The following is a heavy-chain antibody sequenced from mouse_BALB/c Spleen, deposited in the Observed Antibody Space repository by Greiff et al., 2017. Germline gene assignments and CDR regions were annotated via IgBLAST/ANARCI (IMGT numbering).Heavy chain of an antibody. CDR3: ARGPPLYYNAMDY. D-gene: IGHD2-1*01. V-gene: IGHV2-6-7*01. J-gene: IGHJ4*01. Sequence: VKLVESGPGLVAPSQSLSITCTVSGFSLTGYGVNWVRQPPGKGLEWLGMIWGDGSTDYNSALKSRLSISKDNSKSQVFLKMNSLQTDDTARYYCARGPPLYYNAMDYWGQGTSVTVSS. CDR1: GFSLTGYG. CDR2: IWGDGST.